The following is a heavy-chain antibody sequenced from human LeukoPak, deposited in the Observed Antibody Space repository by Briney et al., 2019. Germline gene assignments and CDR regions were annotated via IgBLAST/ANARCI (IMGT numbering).Heavy chain of an antibody. D-gene: IGHD2-21*02. CDR3: ARDKAYCGGDCYSEYFQH. Sequence: GRSLRLSCAASGFTFSSYGMHWVRQAPGKGLEWVSSISSSSSYIYYADSVKGRFTISRDNAKNSLYLQMNSLRAEDTAVYYCARDKAYCGGDCYSEYFQHWGQGTLVTVSS. J-gene: IGHJ1*01. CDR2: ISSSSSYI. CDR1: GFTFSSYG. V-gene: IGHV3-21*01.